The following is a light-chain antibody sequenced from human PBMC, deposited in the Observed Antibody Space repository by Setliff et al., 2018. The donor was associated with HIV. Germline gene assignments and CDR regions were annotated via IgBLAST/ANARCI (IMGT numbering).Light chain of an antibody. Sequence: QSVLTQPPSASGSPGQSVTISCTGTSSDVGAYNHVSWYQQHPGKAPKVMIYEVSKRPSGVPARFSGSKSGNTASLTVSGLQAEDEADYYCCSYAGTDIADVFGTGTKGTVL. CDR2: EVS. J-gene: IGLJ1*01. CDR3: CSYAGTDIADV. CDR1: SSDVGAYNH. V-gene: IGLV2-8*01.